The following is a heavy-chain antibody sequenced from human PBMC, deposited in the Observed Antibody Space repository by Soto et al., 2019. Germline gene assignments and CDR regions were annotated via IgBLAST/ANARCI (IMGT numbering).Heavy chain of an antibody. D-gene: IGHD6-13*01. CDR2: IYYSGST. V-gene: IGHV4-59*01. CDR1: GGSISSYY. CDR3: ARTLPDIAAANHNWFDT. J-gene: IGHJ5*01. Sequence: SETLSLTCTVSGGSISSYYWSWIRQPPGKGLEWIGYIYYSGSTNYNPSLKSRVTISLDTSKNQPSLKLSSVTAAETAVYYCARTLPDIAAANHNWFDTWGHATRVTVS.